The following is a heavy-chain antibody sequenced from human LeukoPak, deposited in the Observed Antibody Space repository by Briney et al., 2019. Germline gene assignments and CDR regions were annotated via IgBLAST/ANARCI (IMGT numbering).Heavy chain of an antibody. CDR2: INRNGDST. Sequence: PPGGSLRLSCAASGFTFGDYGMSWVRQAPGKGLQWVSGINRNGDSTGYADFVKGRFTISRDNTKNSLYLQMNSLGVEDTAVYYCSRDPRNLDYWGQGTLVTVSS. CDR3: SRDPRNLDY. D-gene: IGHD1-14*01. V-gene: IGHV3-20*04. J-gene: IGHJ4*02. CDR1: GFTFGDYG.